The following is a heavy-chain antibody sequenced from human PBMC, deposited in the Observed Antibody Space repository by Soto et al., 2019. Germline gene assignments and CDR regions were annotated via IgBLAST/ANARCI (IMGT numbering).Heavy chain of an antibody. Sequence: SETLSLTCTVSGASISSNNYYWGWIRQPPGKGLEWIGSIYNSGSTYYKSSLKSRVTISVDTSENQFSLKLSSVTAADTAVYYCVRRSAVRDIYYYGMDVWGQGTTVTVSS. CDR2: IYNSGST. V-gene: IGHV4-39*01. CDR3: VRRSAVRDIYYYGMDV. J-gene: IGHJ6*02. D-gene: IGHD6-6*01. CDR1: GASISSNNYY.